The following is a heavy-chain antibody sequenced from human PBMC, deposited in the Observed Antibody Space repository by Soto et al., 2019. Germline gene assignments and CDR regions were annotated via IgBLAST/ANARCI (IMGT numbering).Heavy chain of an antibody. CDR1: RFTFSMYW. J-gene: IGHJ4*02. CDR2: INDDGIST. CDR3: TRGPRSTSTGTGAF. D-gene: IGHD1-1*01. Sequence: PGGSLRLACAASRFTFSMYWMHWVRQGPGKGPEWVSRINDDGISTNYADSVKGRFTISRDNAKNTLYLQMNALRVEDTAVYYCTRGPRSTSTGTGAFWGQGTLVTVSS. V-gene: IGHV3-74*01.